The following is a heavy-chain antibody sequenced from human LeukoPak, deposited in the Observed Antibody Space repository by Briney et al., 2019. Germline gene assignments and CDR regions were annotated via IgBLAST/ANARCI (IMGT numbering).Heavy chain of an antibody. CDR3: ATLYGSSRGAFDY. Sequence: GGSLRLSCAASGFIVSSNYMSWVRQAPGKGLEWVSVLYSGGSTYYADSVKGRFTISRDNSKNTLYLQMNSLRAEDTAIYYCATLYGSSRGAFDYWGQGTLVTVSS. CDR2: LYSGGST. CDR1: GFIVSSNY. V-gene: IGHV3-53*01. D-gene: IGHD3-10*01. J-gene: IGHJ4*02.